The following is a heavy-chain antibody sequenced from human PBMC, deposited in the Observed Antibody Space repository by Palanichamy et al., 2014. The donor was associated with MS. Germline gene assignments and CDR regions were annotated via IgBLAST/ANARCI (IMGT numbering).Heavy chain of an antibody. J-gene: IGHJ4*02. V-gene: IGHV1-69*06. CDR3: ATTPQVEMASSGAYYFDS. D-gene: IGHD5-24*01. CDR2: IIPIFSQS. Sequence: HGQLVQSGAEVKKPGSSVNVSCKASGGTFSDYAFTWVRQAPGQGLAWMGRIIPIFSQSDYAQIFQGRVTISADKSTRTVYMELTSLTSEDTAVYYCATTPQVEMASSGAYYFDSWGQGTLVTVSS. CDR1: GGTFSDYA.